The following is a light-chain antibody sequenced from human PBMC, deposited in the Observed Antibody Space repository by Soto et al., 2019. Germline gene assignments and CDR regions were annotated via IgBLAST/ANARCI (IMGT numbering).Light chain of an antibody. CDR1: SSDVGGYNY. V-gene: IGLV2-14*01. CDR3: SSYTSSSTLV. J-gene: IGLJ1*01. CDR2: DVS. Sequence: QSALTQPASVSGSPGQSITISCTGNSSDVGGYNYVSWYQQHPGKAPKLMIYDVSNRPSGVSNRFSGSKSGNTASLTISGLQAEDEVDYYCSSYTSSSTLVFGTGTKLTVL.